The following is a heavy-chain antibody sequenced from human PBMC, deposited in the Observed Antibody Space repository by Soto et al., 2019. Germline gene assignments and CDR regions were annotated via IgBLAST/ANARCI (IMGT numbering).Heavy chain of an antibody. CDR1: GYSFTSLD. Sequence: QVQLAQSGAEVREPGASVKVSCKASGYSFTSLDINWVRQTAGQGLEWMGWMEPSTGRTGYAQKFQGRVTMTRDTSINTAYMELTTLTSDDTAFYYCARGVSAGVDYWGQGTLVIVSS. V-gene: IGHV1-8*01. D-gene: IGHD1-26*01. CDR2: MEPSTGRT. J-gene: IGHJ4*02. CDR3: ARGVSAGVDY.